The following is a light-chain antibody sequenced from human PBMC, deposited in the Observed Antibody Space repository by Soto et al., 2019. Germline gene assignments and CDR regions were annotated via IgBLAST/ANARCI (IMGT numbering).Light chain of an antibody. V-gene: IGKV3-20*01. CDR1: QTVISSY. CDR3: QQNGNSLFT. Sequence: EIVLTQSPGTLSLSPGERASISCRASQTVISSYLAWYQHKPAQAPRLLIYGASSRATGIPDRFSGSGSGTDFTLTISRLEPEDFAVYYCQQNGNSLFTFGHGTKVDIK. J-gene: IGKJ3*01. CDR2: GAS.